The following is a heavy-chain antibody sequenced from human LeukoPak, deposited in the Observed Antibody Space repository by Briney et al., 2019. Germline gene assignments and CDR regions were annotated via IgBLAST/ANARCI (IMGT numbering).Heavy chain of an antibody. Sequence: SETLPLTCTVSGGSISSSSYYWSWIRQPPGKGLEWIGYIYYSGSTNYNPSLKSRVTISVDTSKNQFSLKLSSVTAADTAVYYCARLYCSSISCYQKFFDYWGRGTLVTVSS. D-gene: IGHD2-2*01. CDR1: GGSISSSSYY. CDR3: ARLYCSSISCYQKFFDY. CDR2: IYYSGST. J-gene: IGHJ4*02. V-gene: IGHV4-61*01.